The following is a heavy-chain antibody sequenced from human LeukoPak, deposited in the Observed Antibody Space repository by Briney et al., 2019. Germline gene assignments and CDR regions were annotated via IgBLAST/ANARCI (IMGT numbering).Heavy chain of an antibody. V-gene: IGHV3-30*03. CDR1: GFTFSSYG. Sequence: GGSLRLSCAASGFTFSSYGMHWVRQAPGKGLEWVAVISYDGGNKYYADSVKGRFTISRDNSKNTLYLQMNSLRAEDTAVYYCARTSGQTEAFDIWGQGTMVTVSS. CDR3: ARTSGQTEAFDI. J-gene: IGHJ3*02. D-gene: IGHD3-3*01. CDR2: ISYDGGNK.